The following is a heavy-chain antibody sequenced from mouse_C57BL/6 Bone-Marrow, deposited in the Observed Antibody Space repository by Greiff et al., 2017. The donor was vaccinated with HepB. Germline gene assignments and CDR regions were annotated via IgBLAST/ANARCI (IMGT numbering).Heavy chain of an antibody. Sequence: QVQLQQPGPELVKPGASVKLSCKASGYTFTSYWMHWVKQRPGQGLEWIGNINPSNGGTNYNEKFKSKATLTVDKSSSTAYMQLSSLTSEDSAVYYCARWGYGSSYRYFDVWGTGTTVTVSS. V-gene: IGHV1-53*01. CDR3: ARWGYGSSYRYFDV. D-gene: IGHD1-1*01. J-gene: IGHJ1*03. CDR2: INPSNGGT. CDR1: GYTFTSYW.